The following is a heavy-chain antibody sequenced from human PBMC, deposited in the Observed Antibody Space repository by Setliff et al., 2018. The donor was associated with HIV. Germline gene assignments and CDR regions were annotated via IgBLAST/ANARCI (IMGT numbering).Heavy chain of an antibody. J-gene: IGHJ6*03. CDR1: GFPFSSYG. D-gene: IGHD3-22*01. CDR2: MNPNSGNT. Sequence: ASVKVSCKASGFPFSSYGISWVRQATGQGLEWMGWMNPNSGNTGCAQKFQGRVTMTRDTSISTAYMELNNLKFEDTAVYYCARARRDSYDRGRRNHYYIDVWGKGTTVTVSS. V-gene: IGHV1-8*01. CDR3: ARARRDSYDRGRRNHYYIDV.